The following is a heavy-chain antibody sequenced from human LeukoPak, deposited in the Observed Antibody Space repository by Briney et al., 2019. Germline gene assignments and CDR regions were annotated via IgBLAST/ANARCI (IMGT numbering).Heavy chain of an antibody. J-gene: IGHJ4*02. V-gene: IGHV4-34*01. D-gene: IGHD3-10*01. CDR1: GGSFSGYY. Sequence: PSETLSLTCAVYGGSFSGYYWSWIRQPPGKGLEWIGEINHSGSTNYNPSLKSRVTISLDTSKNQFTLKLSSVTAADTAVYYCARKRGVRQPFDYWGQGTLVTVSS. CDR3: ARKRGVRQPFDY. CDR2: INHSGST.